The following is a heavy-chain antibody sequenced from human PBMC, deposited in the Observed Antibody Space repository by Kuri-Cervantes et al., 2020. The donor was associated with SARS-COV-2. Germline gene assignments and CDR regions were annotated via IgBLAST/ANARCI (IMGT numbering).Heavy chain of an antibody. J-gene: IGHJ3*02. Sequence: GSLRLSCAVSGYSISSGYYWGWIRQPPGKGLEWIGIIYHRGSSYYNPSLRSRVTVSVDTSKNQFSLKLSSVTAADTAVYYCARDNPISGSYWDAFDIWGQGTMVTVSS. CDR3: ARDNPISGSYWDAFDI. D-gene: IGHD1-26*01. CDR1: GYSISSGYY. V-gene: IGHV4-38-2*02. CDR2: IYHRGSS.